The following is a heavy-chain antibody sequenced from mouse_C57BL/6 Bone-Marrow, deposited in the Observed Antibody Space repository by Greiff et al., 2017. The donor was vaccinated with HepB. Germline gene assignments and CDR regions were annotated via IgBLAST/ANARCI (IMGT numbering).Heavy chain of an antibody. J-gene: IGHJ3*01. CDR1: GYTFTGYT. V-gene: IGHV1-4*01. CDR2: INPSSGYT. D-gene: IGHD1-1*01. CDR3: ARIYYYFFGVFAY. Sequence: VQLVESGAELARPGASVKMSCKASGYTFTGYTMHWVKQRPGQGLEWIGYINPSSGYTKYNQKFKDKATLTADKSSSTAYMQLSSLTSEDSAVYYCARIYYYFFGVFAYWGQGTLVTVSA.